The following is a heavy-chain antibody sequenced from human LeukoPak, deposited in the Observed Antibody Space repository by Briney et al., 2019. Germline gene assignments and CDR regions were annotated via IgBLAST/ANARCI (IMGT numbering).Heavy chain of an antibody. V-gene: IGHV4-39*07. J-gene: IGHJ5*02. CDR2: IYYSGST. CDR1: GGSISSYY. Sequence: SETLSLTCTVSGGSISSYYWGWIRQPPGKGLEWIGSIYYSGSTYYNPSLKSRVTISVDTSKNQFSLKLSSVTAADTAVYYCARAGLEDIVVVSVWFDPWGQGTLVTVSS. CDR3: ARAGLEDIVVVSVWFDP. D-gene: IGHD2-2*01.